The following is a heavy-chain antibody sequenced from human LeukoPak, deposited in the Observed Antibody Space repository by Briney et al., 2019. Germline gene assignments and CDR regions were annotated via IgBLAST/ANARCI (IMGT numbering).Heavy chain of an antibody. V-gene: IGHV1-46*01. Sequence: GASVKVSCKASGYTFSTYYMHWVRQAPGQGLEWMGITNPSGGSTSYAQKFQGRVTMTRDTSTSTVYMELSSLRSEDTAVYYCARGGGTKGSDKEGLDYGGQGTLVTVSS. CDR1: GYTFSTYY. CDR3: ARGGGTKGSDKEGLDY. CDR2: TNPSGGST. J-gene: IGHJ4*02. D-gene: IGHD3-16*01.